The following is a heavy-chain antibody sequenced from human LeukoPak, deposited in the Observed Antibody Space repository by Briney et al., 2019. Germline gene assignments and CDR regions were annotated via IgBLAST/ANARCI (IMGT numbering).Heavy chain of an antibody. V-gene: IGHV4-38-2*02. CDR3: ASGDPEDYFDD. J-gene: IGHJ4*02. D-gene: IGHD2-21*02. CDR2: VYHSGDT. Sequence: PSETLSLTCTVSGYSISSYFWGWIRQPPAKGLEWIGSVYHSGDTFYNPSLKSRVTISVDTSKHQFSLKLRYVSATDTAVYYCASGDPEDYFDDWGQGTLATVTS. CDR1: GYSISSYF.